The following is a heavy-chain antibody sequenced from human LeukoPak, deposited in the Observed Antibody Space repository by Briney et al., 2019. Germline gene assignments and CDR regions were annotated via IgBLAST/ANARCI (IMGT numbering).Heavy chain of an antibody. D-gene: IGHD1-26*01. CDR1: GFTFSRYW. CDR3: SRGGNHDLDY. Sequence: GGSLRLSCAAFGFTFSRYWMSWVRQAPGKGLECVANIKEDGSEKYYVDSVKGRFTISRDNAKNSLYLQMNSLRVEDTAIYYCSRGGNHDLDYRGQGTLVTVSS. V-gene: IGHV3-7*01. CDR2: IKEDGSEK. J-gene: IGHJ4*02.